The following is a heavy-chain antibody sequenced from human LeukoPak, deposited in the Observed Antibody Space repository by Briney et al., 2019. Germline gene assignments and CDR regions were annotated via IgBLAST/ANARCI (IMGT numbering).Heavy chain of an antibody. V-gene: IGHV3-23*01. CDR1: GFTVSSNS. CDR2: ISGSGGST. J-gene: IGHJ4*02. CDR3: AKDLYDSSGYFDY. Sequence: GGSLRLSCTVSGFTVSSNSMSWVRQAPGKGLEWVSAISGSGGSTYYADSVKGRFTISRDNSKNTLYLQMNSLRAEDTAVYYCAKDLYDSSGYFDYWGQGTLVTVSS. D-gene: IGHD3-22*01.